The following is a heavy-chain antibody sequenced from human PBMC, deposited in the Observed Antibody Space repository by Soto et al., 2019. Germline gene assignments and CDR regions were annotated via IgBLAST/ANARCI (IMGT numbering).Heavy chain of an antibody. V-gene: IGHV5-10-1*01. CDR3: TRHTGYDSSLDY. CDR2: IDPSDSYT. Sequence: GESRKISCQGSGYTFTGHWISWVRQMPGKGLEWMGRIDPSDSYTDYSPTVQGHVTMSADKSINTAYLQWSSLQASDTAVYYCTRHTGYDSSLDYWGQGTLVTVSS. CDR1: GYTFTGHW. J-gene: IGHJ4*02. D-gene: IGHD5-12*01.